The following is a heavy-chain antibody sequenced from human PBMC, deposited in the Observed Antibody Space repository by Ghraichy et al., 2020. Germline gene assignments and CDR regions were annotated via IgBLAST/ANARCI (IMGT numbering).Heavy chain of an antibody. Sequence: GGSLRLSCAASGFTVSSNYMSWVRQAPGKGLEWVSVIYSGGSTYYADSVKGRFTISRDNSKNTLYLQMNSLRAEDTAVHYCASGRGSWLLSGLYYFDYWGQGNLVLVSA. D-gene: IGHD3-9*01. CDR3: ASGRGSWLLSGLYYFDY. CDR2: IYSGGST. J-gene: IGHJ4*02. CDR1: GFTVSSNY. V-gene: IGHV3-66*01.